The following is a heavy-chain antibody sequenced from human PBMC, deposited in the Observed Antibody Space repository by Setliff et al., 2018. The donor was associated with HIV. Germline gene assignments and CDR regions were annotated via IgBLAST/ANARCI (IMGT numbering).Heavy chain of an antibody. CDR2: ISSSSRSK. V-gene: IGHV3-21*01. Sequence: GGSLRLSCAASVFTFNNYGMNWVRQAPGKGLEWVSSISSSSRSKYYADSVKGRFTISRDNAKNSLYLQMNSLRAEDTAVYYCARGGRDYDSNINCWGQGTLVTVSS. CDR3: ARGGRDYDSNINC. CDR1: VFTFNNYG. D-gene: IGHD3-16*01. J-gene: IGHJ4*02.